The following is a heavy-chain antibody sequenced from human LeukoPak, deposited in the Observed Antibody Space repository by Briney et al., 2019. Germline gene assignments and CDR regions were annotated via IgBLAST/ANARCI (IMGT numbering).Heavy chain of an antibody. CDR3: ARGIAARHDAFDI. J-gene: IGHJ3*02. CDR2: INPNSGGT. V-gene: IGHV1-2*02. Sequence: ASVKVSCKASGYTFTSYYMHWVRQAPGQGLEWMGWINPNSGGTNYAQKFQGRVTMTRDTSISTAYMELSRLRSDDTAVYYCARGIAARHDAFDIWGQGTMVTVSS. CDR1: GYTFTSYY. D-gene: IGHD6-6*01.